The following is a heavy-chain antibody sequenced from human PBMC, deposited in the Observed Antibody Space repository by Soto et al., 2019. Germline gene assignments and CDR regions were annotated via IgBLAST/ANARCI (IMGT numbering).Heavy chain of an antibody. D-gene: IGHD6-13*01. CDR3: ARDRAAAGTLDV. CDR2: INPNSGGT. Sequence: PSVKVSCKASGYTFTGYYMRWVQQAPGQGLEWMGWINPNSGGTNYAQKFQGWVTMTRDTSISTAYMELSRLRSDDTAVYYCARDRAAAGTLDVWGQGTTVTVSS. CDR1: GYTFTGYY. V-gene: IGHV1-2*04. J-gene: IGHJ6*02.